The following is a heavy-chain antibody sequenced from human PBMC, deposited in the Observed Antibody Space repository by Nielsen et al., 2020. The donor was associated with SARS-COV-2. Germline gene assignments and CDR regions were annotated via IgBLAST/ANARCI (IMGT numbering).Heavy chain of an antibody. CDR3: ARVPITMVRGGYYYYYGMDV. CDR2: INWNGGST. J-gene: IGHJ6*02. Sequence: GESLKISCAASGFTFDDYGMSWVRQAPGKGLEWVSGINWNGGSTGYADSVKGQFTISRDNAKNSLYLQMNSLRAEDTAVYYCARVPITMVRGGYYYYYGMDVWGQGTTVTVSS. D-gene: IGHD3-10*01. CDR1: GFTFDDYG. V-gene: IGHV3-20*04.